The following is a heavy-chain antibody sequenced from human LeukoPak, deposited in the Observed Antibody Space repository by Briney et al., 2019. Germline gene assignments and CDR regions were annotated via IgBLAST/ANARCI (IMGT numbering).Heavy chain of an antibody. J-gene: IGHJ6*03. Sequence: ASVKVSCKASGYTFTSYDINWVRQATGQGLEWGGWMNPIIGDTGYAQQFQGIVTMAKNTSISTAYMELSSLRSEDTAVYYCARRAYNWNDITYMDVWGKGTTVTISS. CDR2: MNPIIGDT. D-gene: IGHD1-20*01. CDR1: GYTFTSYD. V-gene: IGHV1-8*01. CDR3: ARRAYNWNDITYMDV.